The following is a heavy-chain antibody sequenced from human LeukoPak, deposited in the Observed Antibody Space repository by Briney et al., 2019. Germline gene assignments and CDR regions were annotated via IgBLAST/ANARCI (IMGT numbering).Heavy chain of an antibody. D-gene: IGHD6-19*01. V-gene: IGHV3-23*01. CDR3: AKCPPGIAVAGRPFFDY. Sequence: PGGSLRLSCAASGFTFSSYAMNWVRQAPGKGLEWVSGISGNGDTTYYADSVKGRFTISRDNSKNTLYLQMNSLRAEDTAVYYCAKCPPGIAVAGRPFFDYWGQGTLVTVSS. CDR2: ISGNGDTT. J-gene: IGHJ4*02. CDR1: GFTFSSYA.